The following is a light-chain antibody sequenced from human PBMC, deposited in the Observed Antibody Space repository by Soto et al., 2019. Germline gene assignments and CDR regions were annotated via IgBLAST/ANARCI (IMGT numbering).Light chain of an antibody. CDR1: SSDVGDYHF. J-gene: IGLJ3*02. CDR2: EVS. CDR3: SSHTSSSIWV. Sequence: QSALTQPASVSGSPGQSITISCTGTSSDVGDYHFVSWYQQLPGKAPKLMIYEVSHRPSGVSNRFSGSKSGNTASLTISGLLAEDEAHYYCSSHTSSSIWVFGGGTKLTVL. V-gene: IGLV2-14*03.